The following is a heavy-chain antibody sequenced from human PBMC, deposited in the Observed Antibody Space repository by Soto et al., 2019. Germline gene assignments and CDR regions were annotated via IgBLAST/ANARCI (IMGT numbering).Heavy chain of an antibody. J-gene: IGHJ4*02. CDR3: AAHRGYDQYYFDY. CDR1: GFTFSSYG. Sequence: GGSLRLSCAASGFTFSSYGMHWVRQAPGKGLEWVAVISYDGSNKYYADSVKGRFTISRDNSKNTLYLQMNSLRAEDTAVYYCAAHRGYDQYYFDYWGQGTLVTVSS. D-gene: IGHD5-12*01. V-gene: IGHV3-30*03. CDR2: ISYDGSNK.